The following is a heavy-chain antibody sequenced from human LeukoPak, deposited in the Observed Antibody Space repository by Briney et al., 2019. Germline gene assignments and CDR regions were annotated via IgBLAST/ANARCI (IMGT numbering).Heavy chain of an antibody. V-gene: IGHV4-34*01. J-gene: IGHJ4*02. CDR2: INHRGST. D-gene: IGHD3-10*01. CDR1: GGSISSYY. Sequence: KSSETLSLTCTVSGGSISSYYWSWIRQPAGKGLEWIGEINHRGSTSHNPSLKSRVTLSIDTSQMQFSLKLASVTDADTAVYYCASIHQVRGVTVFDYWGQGALVTVSS. CDR3: ASIHQVRGVTVFDY.